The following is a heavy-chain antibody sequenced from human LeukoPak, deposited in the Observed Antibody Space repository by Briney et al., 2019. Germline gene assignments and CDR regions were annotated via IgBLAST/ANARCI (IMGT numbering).Heavy chain of an antibody. CDR2: INHSGST. V-gene: IGHV4-34*01. J-gene: IGHJ5*02. CDR3: ASTGQRPTYYYGSGNHQKRWFDP. Sequence: SETLSLTCAVYGGSFSGYYWSWIRQPPGKGLEWIGEINHSGSTNYNPSLKSRVTISVDTSKNQFSLKLSSVTAADTAVYYCASTGQRPTYYYGSGNHQKRWFDPWGQGTLVTVSS. D-gene: IGHD3-10*01. CDR1: GGSFSGYY.